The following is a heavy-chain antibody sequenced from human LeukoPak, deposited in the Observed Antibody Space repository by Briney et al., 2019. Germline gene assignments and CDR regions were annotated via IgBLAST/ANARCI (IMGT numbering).Heavy chain of an antibody. D-gene: IGHD3-22*01. CDR3: ARGRYYDSSGYYYGY. CDR1: GGSFSGYY. V-gene: IGHV4-34*01. Sequence: SETLSLTCAVYGGSFSGYYWSWIRQPPGKGLEWIGEINHSGSTNYNPSLKSRVTISVDTSKNQFSLKLSSVTAADTAVYYCARGRYYDSSGYYYGYWGQGTLITVSS. J-gene: IGHJ4*02. CDR2: INHSGST.